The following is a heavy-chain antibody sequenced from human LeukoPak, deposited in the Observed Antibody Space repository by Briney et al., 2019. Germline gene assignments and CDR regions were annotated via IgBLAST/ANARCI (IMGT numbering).Heavy chain of an antibody. Sequence: GGSLRLSCAASGFTFSSYAMSWVRQAPGKGLEWVSAISGSGGSTYYADSVKGRFTISRDNSKNTLYLQMHSLRAEDTAVYYCAKDPPCSSTSCYTQDYYYGMDVWGQGTTVTVSS. D-gene: IGHD2-2*02. V-gene: IGHV3-23*01. CDR1: GFTFSSYA. CDR3: AKDPPCSSTSCYTQDYYYGMDV. J-gene: IGHJ6*02. CDR2: ISGSGGST.